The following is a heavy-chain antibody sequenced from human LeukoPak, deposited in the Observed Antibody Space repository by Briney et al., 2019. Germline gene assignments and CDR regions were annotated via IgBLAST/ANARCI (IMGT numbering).Heavy chain of an antibody. CDR1: GGSFSGYY. CDR2: INHSGST. Sequence: KPSETLSLTCAVYGGSFSGYYWSWIRQPPGKGLEWIGEINHSGSTNYNPSLKSRVTISVDTSKNQFSLKLSSVTAADTAVYYCARVPRIAAAGIRFDPWGQGTLVTVSS. J-gene: IGHJ5*02. CDR3: ARVPRIAAAGIRFDP. D-gene: IGHD6-13*01. V-gene: IGHV4-34*01.